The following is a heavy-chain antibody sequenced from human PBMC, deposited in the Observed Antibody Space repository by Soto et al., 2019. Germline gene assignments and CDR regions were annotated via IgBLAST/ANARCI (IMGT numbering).Heavy chain of an antibody. J-gene: IGHJ5*02. Sequence: SEXLSLTCTVSGGSVRSYYWNWIRQPAGKGLEWIGRIYTSGSTNYNPSLKSRVTMSVDTSKNQFSLKLSSVTAADTAVYYCARAGVYYYGSGRLRFPGWFDTWGQGTLVTVSS. CDR3: ARAGVYYYGSGRLRFPGWFDT. CDR2: IYTSGST. V-gene: IGHV4-4*07. CDR1: GGSVRSYY. D-gene: IGHD3-10*01.